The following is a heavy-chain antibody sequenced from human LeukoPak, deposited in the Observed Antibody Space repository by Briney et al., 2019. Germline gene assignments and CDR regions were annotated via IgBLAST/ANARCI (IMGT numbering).Heavy chain of an antibody. D-gene: IGHD3-10*01. J-gene: IGHJ4*02. V-gene: IGHV4-31*11. CDR1: GGSVRRGGCE. CDR3: ARGDGSGSQGFDY. CDR2: IYYSGST. Sequence: SQTLSLTCAVSGGSVRRGGCECSCIRQHPEKGLEWIGYIYYSGSTYYNPSLKSRVTISVDTSKNQFSLKLSSVTAADTAVYYCARGDGSGSQGFDYWGQGTLVTVSS.